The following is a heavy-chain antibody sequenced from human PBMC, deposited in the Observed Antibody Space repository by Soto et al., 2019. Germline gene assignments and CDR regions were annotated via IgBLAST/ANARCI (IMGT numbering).Heavy chain of an antibody. J-gene: IGHJ4*02. Sequence: EVQVVESGGGLVQPGGSLRLSCAVSGFTVNNIFMTWVRQAPGKGLEWVSVISSDGSTYYADSVKGRFTISRDNSKNTLFPEMGSLGAGDTGVYYCARDIFGGSYDFWHGGQGTLVTVSS. D-gene: IGHD3-3*01. CDR1: GFTVNNIF. CDR2: ISSDGST. CDR3: ARDIFGGSYDFWH. V-gene: IGHV3-66*01.